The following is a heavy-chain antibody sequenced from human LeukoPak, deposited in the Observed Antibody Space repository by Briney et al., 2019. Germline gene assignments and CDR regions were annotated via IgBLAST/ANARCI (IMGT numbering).Heavy chain of an antibody. Sequence: PSETLSLTCTVSGGSISSYYWSRIRQPAGKGLEWIGRMYPSGSTNYNPSLKSRVTMSVDTSKNQFSLKLSSVTAADTAVYYCAREDIVVATAIRYFDLWGRGTLVTVSS. CDR3: AREDIVVATAIRYFDL. CDR2: MYPSGST. J-gene: IGHJ2*01. D-gene: IGHD2-2*01. V-gene: IGHV4-4*07. CDR1: GGSISSYY.